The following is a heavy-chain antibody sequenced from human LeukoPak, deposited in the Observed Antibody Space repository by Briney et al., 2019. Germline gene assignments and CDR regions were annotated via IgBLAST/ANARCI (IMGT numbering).Heavy chain of an antibody. Sequence: ASVKVSCKASGGTFSSYAISWVRQAPGQGLEWMGRIIPILGIANYAQKFQGRVTITADKSTSTAYMELSSLRSEDTAVYYCARDSGSSLRGAFDIWGQGTMVTVSS. CDR1: GGTFSSYA. CDR3: ARDSGSSLRGAFDI. J-gene: IGHJ3*02. V-gene: IGHV1-69*04. D-gene: IGHD2/OR15-2a*01. CDR2: IIPILGIA.